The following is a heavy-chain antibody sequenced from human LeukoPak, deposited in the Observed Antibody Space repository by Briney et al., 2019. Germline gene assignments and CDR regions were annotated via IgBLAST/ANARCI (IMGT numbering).Heavy chain of an antibody. CDR2: ISAYNGNT. Sequence: GASVTVSCTASGYTFTSYGISWVRQAPGQGLEWMGWISAYNGNTNYAQKLQGRVTMTTDTSTSTAYMELRSLRSDDTAVYYCAREAEYYDSSGYYNYWGQGTLVTVSS. D-gene: IGHD3-22*01. CDR3: AREAEYYDSSGYYNY. J-gene: IGHJ4*02. CDR1: GYTFTSYG. V-gene: IGHV1-18*01.